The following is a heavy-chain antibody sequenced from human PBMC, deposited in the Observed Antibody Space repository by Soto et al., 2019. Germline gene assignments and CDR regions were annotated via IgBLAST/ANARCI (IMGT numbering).Heavy chain of an antibody. Sequence: VQLVESGGGLVKPGGSLRLSCAASGFTFSNAWMSWVRQAPGKGLEWVGHIKRKTDGGTTDYAAPVKGRFTISRDDSKNTLGLQMNSLKTEDTAVYYCATVVGYCSGVSCYFGWFDPWGQGTLVTVSS. CDR1: GFTFSNAW. J-gene: IGHJ5*02. V-gene: IGHV3-15*01. CDR3: ATVVGYCSGVSCYFGWFDP. D-gene: IGHD2-15*01. CDR2: IKRKTDGGTT.